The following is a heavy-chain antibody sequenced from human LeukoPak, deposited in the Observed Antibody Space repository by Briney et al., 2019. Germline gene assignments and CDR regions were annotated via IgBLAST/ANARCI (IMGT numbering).Heavy chain of an antibody. D-gene: IGHD6-6*01. J-gene: IGHJ4*02. CDR2: IYYSGST. CDR3: ARRSSGIAARRDFDY. Sequence: LETLSLTCTVSGGSISSSSYYWGWIRQPPGKGLEWIGSIYYSGSTYYNPSLKSRVTISVDTSKNQFSLKLSSVTAADTAVYYCARRSSGIAARRDFDYWGQGTLVAVSS. CDR1: GGSISSSSYY. V-gene: IGHV4-39*01.